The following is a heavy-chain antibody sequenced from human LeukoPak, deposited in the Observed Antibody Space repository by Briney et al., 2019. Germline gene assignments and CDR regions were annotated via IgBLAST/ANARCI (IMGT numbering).Heavy chain of an antibody. J-gene: IGHJ5*02. CDR2: TYYRSTWYN. CDR1: GDSVSSNSVT. V-gene: IGHV6-1*01. CDR3: ARRLTQYDCFDP. D-gene: IGHD2-2*01. Sequence: SQTLSLTCAISGDSVSSNSVTWNWIRLSPSRGLEWLGRTYYRSTWYNDYAVSVRGRITVNPDTSKNQFSLHLNSVTPEDTAVYYCARRLTQYDCFDPWGQGILVTVSS.